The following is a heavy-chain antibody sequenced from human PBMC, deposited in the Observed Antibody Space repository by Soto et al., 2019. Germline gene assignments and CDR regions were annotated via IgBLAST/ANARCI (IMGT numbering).Heavy chain of an antibody. CDR3: TRDASRDSSARGWFDP. J-gene: IGHJ5*02. CDR1: GFTFRSFT. Sequence: GGSLRLSCAASGFTFRSFTMNWVRQAPGKGPEWVSTISSNSADIYYTDALRGRFTISRDNAKNSLHLQMNSLRAEDTAVYYCTRDASRDSSARGWFDPWGPGTLVTVSS. CDR2: ISSNSADI. D-gene: IGHD6-13*01. V-gene: IGHV3-21*01.